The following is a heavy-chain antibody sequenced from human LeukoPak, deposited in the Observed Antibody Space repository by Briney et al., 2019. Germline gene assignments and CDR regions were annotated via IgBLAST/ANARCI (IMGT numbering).Heavy chain of an antibody. CDR2: IYHSGST. J-gene: IGHJ4*02. Sequence: SETLSLTCAVSGVSISNSNWWSWVRQPPGKGLEWIGEIYHSGSTNYNPSLKSRISISVDKSKNQFSLKLSSVTAADTAVYYCARGRLVVTAYYFDYWGQGTLVTVSS. CDR3: ARGRLVVTAYYFDY. V-gene: IGHV4-4*02. D-gene: IGHD2-21*02. CDR1: GVSISNSNW.